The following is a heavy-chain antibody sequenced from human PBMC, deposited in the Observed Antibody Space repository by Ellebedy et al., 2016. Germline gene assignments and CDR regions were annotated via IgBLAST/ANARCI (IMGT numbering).Heavy chain of an antibody. V-gene: IGHV3-53*01. CDR2: IYGGGTS. CDR1: GFSVTSND. J-gene: IGHJ3*01. CDR3: VTRHNGAFDL. Sequence: GESLKISXAASGFSVTSNDMSWVRQAPGKGLELVSLIYGGGTSYYAESVKGRFTISRDNSKKTLYLQMSGLGVEDTAMYYCVTRHNGAFDLWGQGTMVTVSS. D-gene: IGHD2-8*01.